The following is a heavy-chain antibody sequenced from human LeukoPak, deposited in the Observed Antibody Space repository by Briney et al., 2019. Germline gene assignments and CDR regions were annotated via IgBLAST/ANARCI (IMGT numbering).Heavy chain of an antibody. D-gene: IGHD1-26*01. CDR2: IKEDGSEK. CDR1: GFXFSSYD. J-gene: IGHJ4*02. Sequence: PGGSLRLSCTASGFXFSSYDMHWVRQAPGKGLEWVANIKEDGSEKNYVDSVKGRFTISRDNAKNSLYLQMNSLRAEDTAVYYCARYFRADSGNYYRSFDYWGQGTLVTVSS. CDR3: ARYFRADSGNYYRSFDY. V-gene: IGHV3-7*05.